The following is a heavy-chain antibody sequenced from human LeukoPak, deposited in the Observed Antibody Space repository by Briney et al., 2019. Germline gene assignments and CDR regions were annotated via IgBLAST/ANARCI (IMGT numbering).Heavy chain of an antibody. CDR1: GFTVSSNY. V-gene: IGHV3-66*02. J-gene: IGHJ4*02. Sequence: GSLRLSCAASGFTVSSNYMSWVRQAPGKGLEWVSVIYSGGSTYYADSVKGRFTISRDNSKNTLYLQMNSLRAEDTAVYYCARATWNDAAFDYWGQGTLVNVSS. CDR2: IYSGGST. CDR3: ARATWNDAAFDY. D-gene: IGHD1-1*01.